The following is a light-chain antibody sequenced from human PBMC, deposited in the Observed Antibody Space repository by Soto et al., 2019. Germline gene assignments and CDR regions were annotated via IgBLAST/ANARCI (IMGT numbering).Light chain of an antibody. V-gene: IGKV1-5*01. CDR3: QQYETYLAS. CDR2: DAS. J-gene: IGKJ1*01. Sequence: DIHMTQSPSTLSASVGDSVTITCRASQSVSGWLAWYKQKAGEAPKLLIYDASALKRGVPLRFSGSGSGTQFTLTISSLQPDDFATYYCQQYETYLASFGQGTRVE. CDR1: QSVSGW.